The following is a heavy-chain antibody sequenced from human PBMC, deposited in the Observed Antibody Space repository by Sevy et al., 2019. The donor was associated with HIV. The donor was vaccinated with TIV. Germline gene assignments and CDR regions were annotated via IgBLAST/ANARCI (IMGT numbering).Heavy chain of an antibody. CDR2: ISYDGSSK. CDR1: GFTFSSYA. J-gene: IGHJ4*02. V-gene: IGHV3-30-3*01. Sequence: GGSLRLSCAASGFTFSSYAMHWVRQAPGKGLEWVAVISYDGSSKYYADSVKGRFTISRDNSKNTLYLQMNSLRAEDTAVYYCARSYGYGDYWGQGTLVTVSS. CDR3: ARSYGYGDY. D-gene: IGHD5-18*01.